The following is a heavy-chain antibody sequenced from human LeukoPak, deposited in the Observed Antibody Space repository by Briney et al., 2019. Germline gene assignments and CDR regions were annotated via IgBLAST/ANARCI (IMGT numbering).Heavy chain of an antibody. D-gene: IGHD6-13*01. CDR1: GDTFTSYA. CDR3: ARGTSSSIWFDP. Sequence: SVKISCKASGDTFTSYAISWVRQAPGQGLEWMGEIIPIIGTANYAQKCQGRVTITADESTSTAYMELSSLRSEDTAVYCCARGTSSSIWFDPWGQGTLVTVSS. CDR2: IIPIIGTA. V-gene: IGHV1-69*13. J-gene: IGHJ5*02.